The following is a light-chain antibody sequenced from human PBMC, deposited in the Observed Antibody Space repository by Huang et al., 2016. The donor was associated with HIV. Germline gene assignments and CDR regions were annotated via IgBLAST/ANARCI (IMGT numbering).Light chain of an antibody. CDR1: KTVSRY. V-gene: IGKV3-11*01. J-gene: IGKJ4*01. CDR3: QQRSNWPPLT. Sequence: EIVLTQSPATLSLSPGERATLSCRASKTVSRYLAWYHQKPGQAPRILISDTATRAAGGPARFSGGGAGTYYTRTISSLEPEDVAVYYCQQRSNWPPLTFGGGTKVEIK. CDR2: DTA.